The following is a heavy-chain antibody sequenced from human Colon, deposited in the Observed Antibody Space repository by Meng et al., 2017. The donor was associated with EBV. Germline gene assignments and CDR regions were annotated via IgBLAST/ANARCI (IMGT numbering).Heavy chain of an antibody. J-gene: IGHJ5*02. D-gene: IGHD2-21*02. Sequence: QLLHTESHSVMVPPSHSLSLTCAVSGDSLSSGDYSWSWIRQPPGQCLEWIGYIYHGGTTYNTSLKSRVTISVDNSKNQFSLRLTSVTAADTAVYYCARGPYCGGDCYWFDPWGQGTLVTVSS. CDR1: GDSLSSGDYS. CDR3: ARGPYCGGDCYWFDP. V-gene: IGHV4-30-2*01. CDR2: IYHGGTT.